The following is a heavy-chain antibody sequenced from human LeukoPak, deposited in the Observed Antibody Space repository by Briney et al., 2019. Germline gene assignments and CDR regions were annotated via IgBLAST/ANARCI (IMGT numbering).Heavy chain of an antibody. J-gene: IGHJ4*02. D-gene: IGHD3-10*01. V-gene: IGHV4-61*02. CDR3: ARNSYYYGSGSSHFDY. CDR1: GGSISSGTYY. Sequence: PSETLSLTCTVSGGSISSGTYYWSWIRQPAGKGLEWIGRINSSGSTNYNPSLKSRVTISVDTSKNQFSLKLSSVTAADTAVYHCARNSYYYGSGSSHFDYWGQGTLVTVSS. CDR2: INSSGST.